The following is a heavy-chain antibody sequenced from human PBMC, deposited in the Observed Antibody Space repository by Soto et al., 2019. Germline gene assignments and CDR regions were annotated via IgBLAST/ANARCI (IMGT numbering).Heavy chain of an antibody. CDR1: GLTFSSYS. CDR3: AKYAVLTGYRYFDC. D-gene: IGHD3-9*01. Sequence: GGSLRLSCAVSGLTFSSYSISWVRPAPGKGLEWVSAISAGGGSTYYADSVKGRFTISRDNSKNTLYLQMDSLRAEDTAVYYCAKYAVLTGYRYFDCWGQGTLVTVSS. V-gene: IGHV3-23*01. J-gene: IGHJ4*02. CDR2: ISAGGGST.